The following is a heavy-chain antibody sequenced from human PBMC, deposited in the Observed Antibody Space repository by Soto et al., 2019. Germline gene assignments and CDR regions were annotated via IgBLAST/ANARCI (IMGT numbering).Heavy chain of an antibody. CDR1: GFTFSSYA. Sequence: VGSLRLSCAASGFTFSSYAMSWVRQAPGKGLEWVSAISGSGGSTYYADSVKGRFTISRDNSKNTLYLQMNSLRAEDTAVYYCAKDEVIFGSPFDYWGQGTLVTVSS. V-gene: IGHV3-23*01. J-gene: IGHJ4*02. CDR3: AKDEVIFGSPFDY. CDR2: ISGSGGST. D-gene: IGHD3-3*01.